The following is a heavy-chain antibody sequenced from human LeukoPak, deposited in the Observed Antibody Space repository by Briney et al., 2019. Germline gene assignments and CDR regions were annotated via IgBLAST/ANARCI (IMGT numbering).Heavy chain of an antibody. V-gene: IGHV4-59*08. CDR2: MDYSGRT. D-gene: IGHD3-10*01. CDR3: ARHLWRGGTTDSFDI. CDR1: GGSISRDY. J-gene: IGHJ3*02. Sequence: KPSETLSLTCTVSGGSISRDYWNWIRQPPGKGLEWIGDMDYSGRTNYNPSLKSRVTISVDTSKNQFSLKLSPVTAADTAVYYCARHLWRGGTTDSFDIWGQGTMVSVSS.